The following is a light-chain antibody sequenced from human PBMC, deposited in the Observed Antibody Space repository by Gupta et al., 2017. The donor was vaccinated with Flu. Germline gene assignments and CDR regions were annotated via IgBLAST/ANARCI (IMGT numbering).Light chain of an antibody. CDR1: SLRNSY. J-gene: IGLJ2*01. V-gene: IGLV3-19*01. CDR2: AKN. Sequence: SSALTLDSAVSVALGQTVRSTCPGDSLRNSYASWYQQKPGQAPVLVISAKNIMPSGIPDRFSGSSSGNTASLTVTSAQAADEADYYCNSRDSTDNHQAVFGGGTKLTVL. CDR3: NSRDSTDNHQAV.